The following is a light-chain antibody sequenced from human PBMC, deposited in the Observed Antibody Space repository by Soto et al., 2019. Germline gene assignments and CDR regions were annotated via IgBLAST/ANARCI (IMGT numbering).Light chain of an antibody. CDR2: GAS. CDR1: QSIDNNY. V-gene: IGKV3-20*01. J-gene: IGKJ1*01. CDR3: QQYSRAPLT. Sequence: EIVLTHSPGTLSLSPGEGATLSCRASQSIDNNYLAWYQQKPGQAPRLVIYGASTRATDIPDRFSASGSGTDFTLTISRLEPEDFAVYYCQQYSRAPLTFGQGTKVDI.